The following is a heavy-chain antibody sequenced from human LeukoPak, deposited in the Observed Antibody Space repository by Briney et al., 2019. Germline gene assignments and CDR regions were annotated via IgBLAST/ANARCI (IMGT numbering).Heavy chain of an antibody. CDR3: ARDGPFDRPFDP. Sequence: GGSLRLSCAASGFRFSSYAMNWIRQAPGKGLEWVSSISSSSSYIYYADSVKGRFTISRDNAKNSLYLQMNSLRAEDTAVYYCARDGPFDRPFDPWGQGTLVTVSS. D-gene: IGHD3-22*01. CDR2: ISSSSSYI. V-gene: IGHV3-21*01. J-gene: IGHJ5*02. CDR1: GFRFSSYA.